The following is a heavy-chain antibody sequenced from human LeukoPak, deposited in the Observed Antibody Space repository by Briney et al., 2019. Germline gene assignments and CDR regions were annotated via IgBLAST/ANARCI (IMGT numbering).Heavy chain of an antibody. CDR2: IYYGRST. V-gene: IGHV4-39*07. Sequence: PSETLSLTCTVSGGSISSSSYYWAWIRQPPGKGLEWIGSIYYGRSTYYNSSLKSRVTISVDISKNQFSLKVSPVTAADTAVYYCARDAGHQLSRRNYYAMDVWGQGTTVTVSS. J-gene: IGHJ6*02. D-gene: IGHD2-2*01. CDR3: ARDAGHQLSRRNYYAMDV. CDR1: GGSISSSSYY.